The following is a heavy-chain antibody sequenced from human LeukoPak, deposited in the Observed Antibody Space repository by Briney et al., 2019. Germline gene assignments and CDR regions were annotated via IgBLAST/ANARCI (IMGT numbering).Heavy chain of an antibody. CDR1: GYTFSGYY. Sequence: GASVKVSCKASGYTFSGYYMHWVRQAPGQGLEWMGWINPNSSDTEYVQNFQGRVTMTTNTSISTAYMELSSLRSDDTAVYYCARGRTLAGDGVPFDYWGQGTLVTVSS. CDR2: INPNSSDT. J-gene: IGHJ4*02. CDR3: ARGRTLAGDGVPFDY. D-gene: IGHD7-27*01. V-gene: IGHV1-2*02.